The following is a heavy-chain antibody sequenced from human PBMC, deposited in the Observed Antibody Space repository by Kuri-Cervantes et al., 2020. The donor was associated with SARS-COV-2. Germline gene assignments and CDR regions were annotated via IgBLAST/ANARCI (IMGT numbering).Heavy chain of an antibody. CDR3: ARGGGGSSWYFDY. V-gene: IGHV4-39*07. Sequence: PETLSLTCTVSGGSISSSSYYWGWIRQPPGKGLEWIGSIYYSGSTYYNPSLKSRVTISVDTSKNQFSLKLSSVTAADTAVYYCARGGGGSSWYFDYWGQGTLVTVSS. J-gene: IGHJ4*02. CDR1: GGSISSSSYY. D-gene: IGHD6-13*01. CDR2: IYYSGST.